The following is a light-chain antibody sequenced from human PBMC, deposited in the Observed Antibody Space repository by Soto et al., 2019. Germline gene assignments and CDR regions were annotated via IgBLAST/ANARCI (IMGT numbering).Light chain of an antibody. V-gene: IGKV1-39*01. J-gene: IGKJ5*01. Sequence: DIRMTQSPSSLSASVGDRVTITCRASQTINIFLEWYQQKPGKAPMLLIYAASNLQSGVPSRFSGSGSGTDFTLTINSLQPEDFATYYCQQSYSTPITFGQGTRLEI. CDR1: QTINIF. CDR3: QQSYSTPIT. CDR2: AAS.